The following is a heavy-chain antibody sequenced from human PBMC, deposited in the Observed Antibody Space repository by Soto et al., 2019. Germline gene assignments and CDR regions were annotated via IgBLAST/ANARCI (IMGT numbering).Heavy chain of an antibody. D-gene: IGHD3-16*01. CDR3: AKAGDVYNSFFDY. Sequence: GGSLRLSCAASGFTFSSYGMHWVRQAPGKGLEWVAIISDDESKTYYADSVKGRLTISRDSSRNTLYLEMNSLRPEDTAVYYCAKAGDVYNSFFDYWGQGALVTVSS. V-gene: IGHV3-30*18. J-gene: IGHJ4*02. CDR1: GFTFSSYG. CDR2: ISDDESKT.